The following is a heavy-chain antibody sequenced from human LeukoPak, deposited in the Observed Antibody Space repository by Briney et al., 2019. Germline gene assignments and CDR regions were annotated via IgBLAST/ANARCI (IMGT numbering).Heavy chain of an antibody. CDR1: GFTFSTYW. V-gene: IGHV3-7*04. Sequence: GGSLRLSCAASGFTFSTYWMSWLRQAPGKGLEWVASIKQDGGEKYYVDSMRGRFTISKDNAKNSLLLQMNSLRAEDTAVHYCARASRAAFDYWGQGTLVTVSS. J-gene: IGHJ4*02. CDR3: ARASRAAFDY. D-gene: IGHD6-13*01. CDR2: IKQDGGEK.